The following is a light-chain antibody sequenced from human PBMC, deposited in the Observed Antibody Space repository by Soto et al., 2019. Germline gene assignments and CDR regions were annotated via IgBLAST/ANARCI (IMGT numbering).Light chain of an antibody. CDR3: QQYGTSPLT. J-gene: IGKJ5*01. CDR1: QSVSSH. V-gene: IGKV3-20*01. Sequence: ETVLTQSPATLSLSPGERATLSCRASQSVSSHLAWYQQKPGQAPRLLIYDVSSRATGIPDRFSGSGSGADFTLTISRLEPEDFAVYYCQQYGTSPLTFGQGTRLEIK. CDR2: DVS.